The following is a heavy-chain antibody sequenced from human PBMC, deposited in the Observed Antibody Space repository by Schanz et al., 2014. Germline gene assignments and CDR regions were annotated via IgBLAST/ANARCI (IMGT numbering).Heavy chain of an antibody. D-gene: IGHD6-13*01. CDR2: IWYDGTDR. J-gene: IGHJ1*01. CDR3: ATGRAASNFGSEYFLY. V-gene: IGHV3-33*01. CDR1: GFTFNNYG. Sequence: QVQLVESGGGVVRPGRSLRLSCAASGFTFNNYGMHWVRQAPGKGLEWVAVIWYDGTDRYYADSVKGRFTISRDNSKNTLYLQMDSLRPEDTAVYYCATGRAASNFGSEYFLYWGQGTLVTVSS.